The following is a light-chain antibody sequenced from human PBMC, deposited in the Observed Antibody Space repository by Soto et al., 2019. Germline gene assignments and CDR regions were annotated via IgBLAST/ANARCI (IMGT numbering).Light chain of an antibody. Sequence: QLVLTQPPSMSGAPGQRVTISCTGTRCNIGAGYDVHWYQQHPETAPKLLIYGNTNRPSGVPDRFSGSKSGTSASLAITGLQTEDEADYYCQSYDNSLSAGVFGGGTKLTVL. J-gene: IGLJ3*02. CDR3: QSYDNSLSAGV. V-gene: IGLV1-40*01. CDR1: RCNIGAGYD. CDR2: GNT.